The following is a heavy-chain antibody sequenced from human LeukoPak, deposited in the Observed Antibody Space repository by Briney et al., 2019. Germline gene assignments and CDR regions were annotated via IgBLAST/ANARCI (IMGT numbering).Heavy chain of an antibody. CDR3: ARGRRNSYCGGDCSPARGWFDP. D-gene: IGHD2-21*02. CDR2: INHSGST. J-gene: IGHJ5*02. V-gene: IGHV4-34*01. CDR1: GFTVSSNY. Sequence: GSLRLSCAASGFTVSSNYMSWIRQPPGKGLEWIGEINHSGSTNYNPSLKSRVTISVDTSKNQFSLKLSSVTAADTAVYYCARGRRNSYCGGDCSPARGWFDPWGQGTLVTVSS.